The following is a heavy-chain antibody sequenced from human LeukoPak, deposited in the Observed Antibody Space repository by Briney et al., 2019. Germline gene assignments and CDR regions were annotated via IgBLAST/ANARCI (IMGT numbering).Heavy chain of an antibody. D-gene: IGHD1-26*01. J-gene: IGHJ4*02. CDR2: IYHYGTT. CDR1: GGSISSNNW. Sequence: PSETLSLTCAVSGGSISSNNWWTWVRQVPGKGLEWIGEIYHYGTTNYNPSLKGRVTISVDKSKNQFSLKFNSVTAADAAVYYCARGPSLGAHLDYWGQGTLVTVSS. CDR3: ARGPSLGAHLDY. V-gene: IGHV4-4*02.